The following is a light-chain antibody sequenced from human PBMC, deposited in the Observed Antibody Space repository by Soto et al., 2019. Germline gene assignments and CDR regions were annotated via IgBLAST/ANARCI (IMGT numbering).Light chain of an antibody. V-gene: IGKV3-20*01. Sequence: EFMLTQSPCTLSLSPGERATLSCRASQTVRNNYLAWYQQKPGQAPRLLIYDASSRATGIPDRFSGGGSGTDFTLTISRLEPEDFAVYYCQQFSSYPLTFGGGTKVAIK. J-gene: IGKJ4*01. CDR3: QQFSSYPLT. CDR2: DAS. CDR1: QTVRNNY.